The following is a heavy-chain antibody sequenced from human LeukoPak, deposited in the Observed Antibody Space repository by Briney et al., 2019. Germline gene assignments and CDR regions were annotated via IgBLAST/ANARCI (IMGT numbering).Heavy chain of an antibody. CDR1: GGSFSGYY. D-gene: IGHD3-3*01. CDR2: INHSGST. Sequence: SETLSLTCAVYGGSFSGYYWSWIRQPPGKGLEWIGEINHSGSTNYNPSLKSRVTISVDTSKNQFSLKLSSVTAADTAVYYCARERRSSQDFGVVRPHYYYYYMDVWGKGTTVTVSS. CDR3: ARERRSSQDFGVVRPHYYYYYMDV. V-gene: IGHV4-34*01. J-gene: IGHJ6*03.